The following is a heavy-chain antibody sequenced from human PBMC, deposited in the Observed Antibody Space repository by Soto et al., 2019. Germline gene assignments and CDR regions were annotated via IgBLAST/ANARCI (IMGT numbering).Heavy chain of an antibody. CDR2: ISGSGGST. Sequence: GGSLRLSCAASGFTFSSYAMSWVRQAPGKGLAWVSAISGSGGSTYYADSVKGRFTISRDNSKNTLYLQMNSLRAEDTAVYYCAKDGITMIVVVITKNYFDYWGQGTLVTVSS. D-gene: IGHD3-22*01. CDR3: AKDGITMIVVVITKNYFDY. CDR1: GFTFSSYA. V-gene: IGHV3-23*01. J-gene: IGHJ4*02.